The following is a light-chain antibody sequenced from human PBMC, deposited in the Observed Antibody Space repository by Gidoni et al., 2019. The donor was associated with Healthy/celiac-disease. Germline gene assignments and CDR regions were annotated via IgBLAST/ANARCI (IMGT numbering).Light chain of an antibody. CDR2: DAS. CDR1: QDISNY. Sequence: DIETSQSPSSLAASVGDRLTIPCQASQDISNYLNWYQQKPGKAPKLLSYDASNLETGVPSRFSGSGSGTDFTLNISSLQAEDIGIYYCKQYDNLPHTFXGXTKVEIK. V-gene: IGKV1-33*01. J-gene: IGKJ4*01. CDR3: KQYDNLPHT.